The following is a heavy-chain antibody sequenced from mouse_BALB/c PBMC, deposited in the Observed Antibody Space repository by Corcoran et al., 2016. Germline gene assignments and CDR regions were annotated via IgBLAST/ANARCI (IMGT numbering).Heavy chain of an antibody. J-gene: IGHJ2*01. CDR2: FYPYNDDT. CDR3: EREVPGGNPFDY. D-gene: IGHD2-1*01. CDR1: GHTFTSYV. Sequence: EVQLQQSGPELVKPGASVKMSCKASGHTFTSYVIHWVKQKPGQGLEWVGYFYPYNDDTKYNEKFKGKATLTSDKSSSTAYMVLISLTSEDSAVYYGEREVPGGNPFDYWGEGTTLTVSS. V-gene: IGHV1S136*01.